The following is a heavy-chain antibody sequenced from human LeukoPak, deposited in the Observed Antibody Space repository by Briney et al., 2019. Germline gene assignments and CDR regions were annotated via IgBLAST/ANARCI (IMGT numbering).Heavy chain of an antibody. CDR2: ISYDGSNK. CDR1: GFTFSGYG. V-gene: IGHV3-30*03. CDR3: ARGEVLRSNAFDI. J-gene: IGHJ3*02. D-gene: IGHD3-3*01. Sequence: GGSLRLSCAASGFTFSGYGMHWVRQAPGKGLEWVAVISYDGSNKYYAESVKGRFTISGDNSKNTLYLQMNSLRAEDTAVYYCARGEVLRSNAFDIWGQGTMVTVSS.